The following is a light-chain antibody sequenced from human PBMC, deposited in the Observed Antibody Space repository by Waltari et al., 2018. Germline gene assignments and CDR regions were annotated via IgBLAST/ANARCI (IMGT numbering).Light chain of an antibody. Sequence: QAGLTQPPSVSKGLRPTATLPCTGNSNNVGNQGALWLQQHQGRPPKLLSSRNNNRPSGISERFSASRSGNTASLTITGLQPEDEADYYCATWDISLNSHVFGTGTKVTVL. V-gene: IGLV10-54*04. CDR1: SNNVGNQG. CDR3: ATWDISLNSHV. J-gene: IGLJ1*01. CDR2: RNN.